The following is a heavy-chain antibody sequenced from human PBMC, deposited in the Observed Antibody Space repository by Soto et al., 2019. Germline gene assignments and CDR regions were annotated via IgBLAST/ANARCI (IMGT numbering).Heavy chain of an antibody. Sequence: GGSLRLSCAASGFTFSSYGMHWVRQAPGKGLEWVAVIWYDGSNKYYADSVKGRFTISRDNSKNTLYLQMNSLRAEDTAVYYCARDRGSGYNDAFEFWGQGSLVTVSS. J-gene: IGHJ3*01. V-gene: IGHV3-33*08. CDR3: ARDRGSGYNDAFEF. CDR2: IWYDGSNK. CDR1: GFTFSSYG. D-gene: IGHD3-22*01.